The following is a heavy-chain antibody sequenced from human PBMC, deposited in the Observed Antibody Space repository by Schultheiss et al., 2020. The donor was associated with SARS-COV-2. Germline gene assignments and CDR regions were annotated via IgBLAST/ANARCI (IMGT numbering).Heavy chain of an antibody. CDR2: ISSSSSYI. D-gene: IGHD3-3*01. J-gene: IGHJ6*02. V-gene: IGHV3-21*01. CDR1: GFTFSSYS. CDR3: ARTATIFGVVTHYTMDV. Sequence: GGSLRLSCAASGFTFSSYSMNWVRQAPGKGLEWVSSISSSSSYIYYADSVKGRFTISRDNAKNSLYLQMNSLRAEDTAVYYCARTATIFGVVTHYTMDVWGQGTAVTVSS.